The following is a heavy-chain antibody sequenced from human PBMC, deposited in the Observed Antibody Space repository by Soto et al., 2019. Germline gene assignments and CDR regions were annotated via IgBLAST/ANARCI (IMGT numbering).Heavy chain of an antibody. CDR2: VGVSGDT. J-gene: IGHJ4*02. CDR3: GKNYYFDN. V-gene: IGHV3-23*01. Sequence: EVQLLESGGVLVQPGGSLRLSCAASGFPFSSYAMSWVRQAPGKGLEWVSSVGVSGDTYYADSVEGRFIISRDNSENTVNLQMNSLRAEDTAIYYCGKNYYFDNWGQGTLVTVSS. CDR1: GFPFSSYA.